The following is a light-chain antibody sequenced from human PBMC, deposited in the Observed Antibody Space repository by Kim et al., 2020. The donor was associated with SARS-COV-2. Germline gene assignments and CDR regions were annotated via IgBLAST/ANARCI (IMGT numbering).Light chain of an antibody. J-gene: IGKJ1*01. CDR3: QKYNSAPWT. CDR2: AAS. CDR1: QDIANS. V-gene: IGKV1-27*01. Sequence: DIQMTQSPSCLSASVGDRVTITCRASQDIANSLAWYQQKPGKVPQVLIYAASTLQSGVPSRFSGSGSGTEFTLTIGSLQTEDVATYYCQKYNSAPWTFGPGTKVDIK.